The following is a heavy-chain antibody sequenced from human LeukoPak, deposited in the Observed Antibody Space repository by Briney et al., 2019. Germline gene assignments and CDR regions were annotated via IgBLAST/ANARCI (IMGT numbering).Heavy chain of an antibody. J-gene: IGHJ5*02. Sequence: GGSLRLSCAASGFTSTSYPMNWVRQAPGKGLEWVATIASDGFMAYYADSLKGRFVISRDNSQQTIYLQMNSLRADDTAVYYCAKDLFLFFGDTRGQGTLVTVSS. D-gene: IGHD3/OR15-3a*01. CDR2: IASDGFMA. V-gene: IGHV3-23*01. CDR1: GFTSTSYP. CDR3: AKDLFLFFGDT.